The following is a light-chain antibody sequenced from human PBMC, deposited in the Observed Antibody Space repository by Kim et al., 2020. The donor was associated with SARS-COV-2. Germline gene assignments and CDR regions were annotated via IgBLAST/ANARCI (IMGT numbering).Light chain of an antibody. CDR2: QDS. J-gene: IGLJ2*01. CDR1: KLGDKY. CDR3: QAWDSSTGV. Sequence: VAQGQTARLICSGEKLGDKYACWYQQKPGQSPVLVIYQDSKRPSGIPERFSGSNSGNTATLTISGTQAMDEADYYCQAWDSSTGVFGGGTQLTVL. V-gene: IGLV3-1*01.